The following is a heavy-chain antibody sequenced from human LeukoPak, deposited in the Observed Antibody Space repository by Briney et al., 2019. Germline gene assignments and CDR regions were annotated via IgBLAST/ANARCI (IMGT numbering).Heavy chain of an antibody. D-gene: IGHD3-22*01. CDR1: GFTFSNYE. V-gene: IGHV3-48*03. CDR2: ISSSGSTI. Sequence: GGSLRLSCAASGFTFSNYEMNWVRQAPGKGLEWVSYISSSGSTIYYADSVKGRFTISRDNAKNSLYLQMNSLRAEDTAVYYCARAKIHYYDSSDPGHRPLDYWGQGTLVTVSS. J-gene: IGHJ4*02. CDR3: ARAKIHYYDSSDPGHRPLDY.